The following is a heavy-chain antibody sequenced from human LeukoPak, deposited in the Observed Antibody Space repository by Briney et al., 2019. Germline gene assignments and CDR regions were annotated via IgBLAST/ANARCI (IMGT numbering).Heavy chain of an antibody. D-gene: IGHD6-19*01. J-gene: IGHJ6*03. V-gene: IGHV3-30*02. CDR2: IRYDGSNK. Sequence: GGSLRLSCAASGFTFSSYGMHWVRQAPGKGLEWVAFIRYDGSNKYYADSVKGRFTISRDNSKNTLYLQMNSLRAEDTAVYYCAKDLLSLADYYYMDVWGKGTRVTVSS. CDR1: GFTFSSYG. CDR3: AKDLLSLADYYYMDV.